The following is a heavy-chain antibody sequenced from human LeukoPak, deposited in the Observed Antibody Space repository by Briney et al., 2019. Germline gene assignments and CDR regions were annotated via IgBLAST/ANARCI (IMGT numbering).Heavy chain of an antibody. V-gene: IGHV5-51*01. CDR2: IYPGDSDT. CDR3: ARSLRFLEYYYMDV. J-gene: IGHJ6*03. CDR1: GYRFTSYW. Sequence: GESLQISCKGSGYRFTSYWIGWVRQLPGKGLEWMGIIYPGDSDTRYSPSFQGQVTISADKSISTAYLQWSSLKASDTAMYYCARSLRFLEYYYMDVWGKGTTVTVSS. D-gene: IGHD3-3*01.